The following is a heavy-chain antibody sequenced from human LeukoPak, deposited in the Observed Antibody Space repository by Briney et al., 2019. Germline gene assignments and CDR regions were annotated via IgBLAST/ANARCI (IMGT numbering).Heavy chain of an antibody. CDR1: GFTFSSYA. CDR2: ISYDGSNK. Sequence: GGSLRLSCAASGFTFSSYAMHWVRQAPGKGLEWVAVISYDGSNKYYADSVKGRFTISRDNSKNTLYLQMTSLRAEDTAVYYCARDQKAVALKFDYWGQGTLVTVSS. D-gene: IGHD6-19*01. CDR3: ARDQKAVALKFDY. V-gene: IGHV3-30-3*01. J-gene: IGHJ4*02.